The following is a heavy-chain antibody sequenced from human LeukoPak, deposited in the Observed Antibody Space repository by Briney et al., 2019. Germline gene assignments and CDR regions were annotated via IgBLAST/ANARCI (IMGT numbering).Heavy chain of an antibody. J-gene: IGHJ4*02. D-gene: IGHD2-21*02. CDR1: GFTFSSYW. CDR3: ARDRYWGGACYFDY. Sequence: PGGSLRLSCAASGFTFSSYWMSWVRQAPGKGLEWVANIKQDGSEKYYVDSVKGRFTISRDNAKNSLYLQMNSRRAEDTAVYYCARDRYWGGACYFDYGARGPLVTVPS. V-gene: IGHV3-7*01. CDR2: IKQDGSEK.